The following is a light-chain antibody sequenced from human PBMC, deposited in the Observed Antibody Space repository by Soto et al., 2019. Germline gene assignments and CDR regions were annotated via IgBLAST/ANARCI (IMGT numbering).Light chain of an antibody. CDR2: KAS. Sequence: DIQMTQSPSTLSASVGDRITITCRASQSISSWLAWYQQKPGKAPKLLIYKASSLESGVPSRFNGSGSGTEFTLTISSLQPDDVATYDCQQFNSYPLTFGGGTKLEIK. V-gene: IGKV1-5*03. CDR1: QSISSW. CDR3: QQFNSYPLT. J-gene: IGKJ4*01.